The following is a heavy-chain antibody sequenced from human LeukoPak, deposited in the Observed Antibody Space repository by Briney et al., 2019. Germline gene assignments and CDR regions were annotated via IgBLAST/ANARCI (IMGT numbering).Heavy chain of an antibody. V-gene: IGHV3-23*01. CDR3: AKDWGDFCTNGVCYLGYFDY. CDR1: GFTFSSYA. Sequence: GGSPRLSCAASGFTFSSYAMSWVRQAPGKGLEWVSAISGSGGSTYYADSVKGRFTISRDNSKNTLYLQMNSLRAEDTAVYYCAKDWGDFCTNGVCYLGYFDYWGQGTLVTVSS. CDR2: ISGSGGST. D-gene: IGHD2-8*01. J-gene: IGHJ4*02.